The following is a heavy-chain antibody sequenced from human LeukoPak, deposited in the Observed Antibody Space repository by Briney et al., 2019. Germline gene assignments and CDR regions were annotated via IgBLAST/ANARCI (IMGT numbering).Heavy chain of an antibody. CDR3: AKLVAVGTEDFDS. Sequence: PGGSLRLSCAASGFTVSSNFMSWVRQAPGKGLEWVSVIYSGGSTYYADSVKGRFTISRDNSKNTLYLQMNSLTGEDTAVYYCAKLVAVGTEDFDSWGQGTLVTVS. D-gene: IGHD6-13*01. CDR1: GFTVSSNF. V-gene: IGHV3-66*01. CDR2: IYSGGST. J-gene: IGHJ4*02.